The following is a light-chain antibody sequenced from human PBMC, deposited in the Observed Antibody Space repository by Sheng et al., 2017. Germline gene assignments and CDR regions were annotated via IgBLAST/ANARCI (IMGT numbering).Light chain of an antibody. CDR2: AAS. CDR1: QNINIY. Sequence: DIQMTQSPSSLSASVRDRVTITCRASQNINIYLNWYRHKPGKAPKLLIYAASTLQSGVPSRFSGSGSGTDFTLTITSLQPEDFATYYCQQSATTPRTFGPGTKVDVK. CDR3: QQSATTPRT. J-gene: IGKJ3*01. V-gene: IGKV1-39*01.